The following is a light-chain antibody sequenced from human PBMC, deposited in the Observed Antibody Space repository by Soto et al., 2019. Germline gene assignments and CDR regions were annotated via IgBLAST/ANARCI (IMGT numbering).Light chain of an antibody. CDR2: DTS. CDR1: QSISSW. CDR3: QQYHTLPIT. V-gene: IGKV1-33*01. Sequence: DIQMTQSPSTLSASVVDRVTITCRASQSISSWLAWYQQKPGNAPKLLIFDTSDLETGVPSRFSGRGSGTDFTFTISSLQPEDVAAYYCQQYHTLPITFGGGTKVDIK. J-gene: IGKJ4*01.